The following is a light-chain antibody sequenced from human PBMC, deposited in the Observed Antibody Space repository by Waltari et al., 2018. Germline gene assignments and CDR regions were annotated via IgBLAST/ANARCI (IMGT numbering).Light chain of an antibody. V-gene: IGKV3-11*01. CDR3: QLLVNWPLFT. CDR2: ETS. Sequence: EIVLTQSPATLSVSPVERATLSCRASQSVSNYLAWYQQKPGQAPRLLIYETSNRASGIPARFSGSGSGTDFTLTISSLEPEDFAVYYCQLLVNWPLFTFGPGTKVDIK. CDR1: QSVSNY. J-gene: IGKJ3*01.